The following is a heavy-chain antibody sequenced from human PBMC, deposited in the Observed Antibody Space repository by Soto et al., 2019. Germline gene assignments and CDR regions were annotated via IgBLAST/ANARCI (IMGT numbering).Heavy chain of an antibody. CDR3: ARAAAAGTLFDY. CDR2: INAGNGNT. V-gene: IGHV1-3*01. D-gene: IGHD6-13*01. J-gene: IGHJ4*02. CDR1: GNTFTSYA. Sequence: ASVKVSCKASGNTFTSYAMHWVRQAPGQRLEWMGWINAGNGNTKYSQKFQGRVTITRDTSASTAYMELSSLRSEDTAVYYCARAAAAGTLFDYWGQGTLVTVSS.